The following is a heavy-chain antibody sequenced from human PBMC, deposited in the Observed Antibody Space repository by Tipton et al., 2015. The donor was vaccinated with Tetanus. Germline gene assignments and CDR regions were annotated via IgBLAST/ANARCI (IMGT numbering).Heavy chain of an antibody. CDR1: GGFRSGDHY. CDR3: ARLASYSNHLDA. D-gene: IGHD4-11*01. CDR2: IYYSGNS. Sequence: TLSPTCTVSGGFRSGDHYWSWIRQPPGKGLEWIGYIYYSGNSDYNPSLKSRVTLSVDTSNNQFSLKLNSVTAADTAVYYCARLASYSNHLDAWGQGALVTVSS. J-gene: IGHJ4*02. V-gene: IGHV4-30-4*01.